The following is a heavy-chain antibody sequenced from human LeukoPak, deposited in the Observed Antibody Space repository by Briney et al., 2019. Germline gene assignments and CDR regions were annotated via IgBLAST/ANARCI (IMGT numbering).Heavy chain of an antibody. Sequence: ASVKVSCKASGGTFSSYSISWVRQAPGQGLEWMGWISAYNGNTNYAQKLQGRVTMTTDTFTRKAYMELRSLRSDATAVYYCARERRLYYYDSSPHDYWGQGTPVTVSS. CDR2: ISAYNGNT. D-gene: IGHD3-22*01. CDR3: ARERRLYYYDSSPHDY. CDR1: GGTFSSYS. J-gene: IGHJ4*02. V-gene: IGHV1-18*01.